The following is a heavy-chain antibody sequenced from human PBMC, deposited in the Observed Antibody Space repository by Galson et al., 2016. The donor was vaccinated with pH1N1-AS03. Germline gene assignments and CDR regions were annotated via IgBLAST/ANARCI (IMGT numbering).Heavy chain of an antibody. V-gene: IGHV3-7*03. J-gene: IGHJ4*02. D-gene: IGHD1-20*01. CDR1: GFTFSTYW. CDR3: ASDRNWNGY. Sequence: CAVSGFTFSTYWMSWVRQAPGKGLEWVANIKPDGSEKYYVDPVKGRFTISRDNAKNSLFLQMNSLRPEDTAVYYCASDRNWNGYWGQGTLVTVSS. CDR2: IKPDGSEK.